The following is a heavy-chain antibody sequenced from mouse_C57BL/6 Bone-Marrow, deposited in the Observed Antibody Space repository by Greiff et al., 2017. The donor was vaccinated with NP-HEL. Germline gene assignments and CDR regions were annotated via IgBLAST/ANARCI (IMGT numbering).Heavy chain of an antibody. D-gene: IGHD1-1*01. CDR3: ARGITTVVPFAY. V-gene: IGHV1-53*01. CDR2: INPSNGGT. J-gene: IGHJ3*01. Sequence: VQLQHPGTELVKPGASVKLSCKASGYTFTSYWMHWVKQRPGQGLEWIGNINPSNGGTNYNEKFKSKATLTVDKSSSTAYMQLSSLTSEDSAVYYCARGITTVVPFAYWGQGTLVTVSA. CDR1: GYTFTSYW.